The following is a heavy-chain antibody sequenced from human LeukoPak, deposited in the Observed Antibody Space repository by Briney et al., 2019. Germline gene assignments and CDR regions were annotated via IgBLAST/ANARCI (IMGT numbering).Heavy chain of an antibody. CDR2: IWYGGSNK. J-gene: IGHJ4*02. CDR1: GFTFSSYG. D-gene: IGHD1-26*01. CDR3: ARVRGRYFLDY. Sequence: GGSLRLSCAASGFTFSSYGMHWVRQAPGKGLEWVAVIWYGGSNKYYADSVKGRFTISRDNSKNTLYLQMNSLRAEDTAVYYCARVRGRYFLDYWGQGTLVTVSS. V-gene: IGHV3-33*08.